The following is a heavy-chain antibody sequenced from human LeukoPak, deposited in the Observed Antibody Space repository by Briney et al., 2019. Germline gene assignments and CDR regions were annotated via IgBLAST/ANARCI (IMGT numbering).Heavy chain of an antibody. CDR3: AREAGSGSYYMFDY. V-gene: IGHV1-18*01. Sequence: ASVKVSCNSSGYTFITYAINWVRQPPGQGLEWMGWISTYDGNTDYAQNLQGRVTMTTDTSTSTAYMELGNLRSDDTAVYYCAREAGSGSYYMFDYWGQGTQVTVSS. D-gene: IGHD3-10*01. CDR2: ISTYDGNT. CDR1: GYTFITYA. J-gene: IGHJ4*02.